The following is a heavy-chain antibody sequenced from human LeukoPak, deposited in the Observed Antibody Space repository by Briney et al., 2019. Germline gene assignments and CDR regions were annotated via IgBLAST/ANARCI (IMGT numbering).Heavy chain of an antibody. CDR3: ARERQQLVPVGFDY. D-gene: IGHD6-13*01. V-gene: IGHV1-2*02. CDR2: INPNSGGT. Sequence: ASVKVSCKASGYTFTGYYMHWVRQAPGQGLEWMGWINPNSGGTNYAQKFQGRVTMTRDTSISTAYMELSRLRSDDTAVYYCARERQQLVPVGFDYWGQGTLVTVSS. CDR1: GYTFTGYY. J-gene: IGHJ4*02.